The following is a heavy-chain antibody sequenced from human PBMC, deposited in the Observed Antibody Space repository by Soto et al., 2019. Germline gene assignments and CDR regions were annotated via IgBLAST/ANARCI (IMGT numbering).Heavy chain of an antibody. D-gene: IGHD3-10*01. CDR1: GGSISSGGYY. CDR3: ARVPNGSGSFQFDY. CDR2: IYYSGST. V-gene: IGHV4-31*03. J-gene: IGHJ4*02. Sequence: QVQLQESGPGLVKPSETLSLTCTVSGGSISSGGYYWSWIRQHPGKGLEWIGYIYYSGSTYNNPSLKSRVTISVDTSKNQVSLKLSSVTAADTAVYYCARVPNGSGSFQFDYWGQGTLVTVSS.